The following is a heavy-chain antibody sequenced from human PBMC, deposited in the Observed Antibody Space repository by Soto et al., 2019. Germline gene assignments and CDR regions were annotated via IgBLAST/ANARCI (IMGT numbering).Heavy chain of an antibody. CDR3: AKGTSFGY. Sequence: EVQLLESGGSLVQPGGSLRLSCAASGITFSNYAMSWVRQAPGKGLEWVSSIRDSDDSTYYADSVKGRFSISRDNSKNTLYLQMNSLRAEDTAVYYCAKGTSFGYWGQGTLVTVSS. J-gene: IGHJ4*02. CDR1: GITFSNYA. CDR2: IRDSDDST. D-gene: IGHD2-2*01. V-gene: IGHV3-23*01.